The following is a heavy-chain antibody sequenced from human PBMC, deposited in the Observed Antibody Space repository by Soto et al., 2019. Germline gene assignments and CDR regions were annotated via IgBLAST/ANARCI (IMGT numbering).Heavy chain of an antibody. CDR3: ATAGYSSGWLPDY. J-gene: IGHJ4*02. CDR2: ISGSGGST. V-gene: IGHV3-23*01. CDR1: GFTFSSYA. Sequence: GGSLRLSCAASGFTFSSYAMSWVRQAPGKGLEWVSAISGSGGSTYYADSVKGRFTISRDNSKNTLYLQMNSLRAEDTAVYYCATAGYSSGWLPDYWGQGTLVTVSS. D-gene: IGHD6-19*01.